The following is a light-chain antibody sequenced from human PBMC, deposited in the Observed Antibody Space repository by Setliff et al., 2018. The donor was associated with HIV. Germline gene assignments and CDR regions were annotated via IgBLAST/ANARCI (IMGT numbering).Light chain of an antibody. Sequence: QSALAQPASVSGSPGQSITISCTGISSDVSAYKYVSWYQQHPGKAPKLMIYEVTNRPSGVSNRFSGSKSGNTASLTISGLQAEDEADYYCSSYTSSYTYVFGTGTKVTVL. J-gene: IGLJ1*01. V-gene: IGLV2-14*01. CDR1: SSDVSAYKY. CDR3: SSYTSSYTYV. CDR2: EVT.